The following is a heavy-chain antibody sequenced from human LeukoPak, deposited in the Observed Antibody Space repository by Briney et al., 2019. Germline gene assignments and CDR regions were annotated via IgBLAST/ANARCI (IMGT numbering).Heavy chain of an antibody. CDR1: GGPISTHY. J-gene: IGHJ3*02. D-gene: IGHD5-24*01. Sequence: SETLSLNCTVSGGPISTHYWSWIRQPPGKRPEWIGYIFYSGNTNYNPSLKSRVTISVDTSKNQFSLKLSSVTAADTAVYYCARVGYNSAFDIWGQGTMVTVSS. CDR2: IFYSGNT. CDR3: ARVGYNSAFDI. V-gene: IGHV4-59*11.